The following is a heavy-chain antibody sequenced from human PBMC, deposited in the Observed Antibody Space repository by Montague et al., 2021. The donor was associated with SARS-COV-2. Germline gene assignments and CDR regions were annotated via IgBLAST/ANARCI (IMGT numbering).Heavy chain of an antibody. D-gene: IGHD1-26*01. CDR2: IRTTGRT. J-gene: IGHJ4*02. V-gene: IGHV4-61*02. CDR3: ARFGSGTLEFDL. Sequence: TLSLTCTVSGASISTGIYYWSWIRQPAGKGLEWIGRIRTTGRTXYXXXXESRVFMSVDTSTNQFSLSLTSVTAADTAVYFCARFGSGTLEFDLWGQRTLVTVSS. CDR1: GASISTGIYY.